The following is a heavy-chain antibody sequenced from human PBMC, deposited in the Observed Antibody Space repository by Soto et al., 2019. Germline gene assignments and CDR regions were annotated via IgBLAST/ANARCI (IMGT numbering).Heavy chain of an antibody. V-gene: IGHV4-31*03. Sequence: PSETLSLTCTVSGGSICSGGFYWSWIRQHPGKGLEWIGYIHYSGSTYYHPSLKSRVTISLDSSRNQFSLNLSSVTAADTAVYYCARVEPGYCSGGSCYYYFDYWGQGTQVTVSS. CDR1: GGSICSGGFY. D-gene: IGHD2-15*01. J-gene: IGHJ4*02. CDR2: IHYSGST. CDR3: ARVEPGYCSGGSCYYYFDY.